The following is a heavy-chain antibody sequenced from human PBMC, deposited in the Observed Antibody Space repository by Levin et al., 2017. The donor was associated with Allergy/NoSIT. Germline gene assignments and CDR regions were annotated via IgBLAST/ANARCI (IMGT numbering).Heavy chain of an antibody. CDR2: INCDSGSI. V-gene: IGHV3-9*01. J-gene: IGHJ6*02. CDR1: GFTFDDYA. Sequence: GGSLRLSCAASGFTFDDYAMHWVRQVPGKGLEWVSGINCDSGSIIYADSVKGRFTVSRDNAKKSLYLQMNSLRAEDTALYYCAKDMFPCRVWRRDYYAMDVWGQGTTVTVSS. D-gene: IGHD2-21*01. CDR3: AKDMFPCRVWRRDYYAMDV.